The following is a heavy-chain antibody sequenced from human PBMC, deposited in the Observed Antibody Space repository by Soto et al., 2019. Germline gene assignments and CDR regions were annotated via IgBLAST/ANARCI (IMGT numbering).Heavy chain of an antibody. CDR1: GFTFSSYG. CDR3: ARDVLLWFGDDAFDI. J-gene: IGHJ3*02. Sequence: PGGSLRLSCAASGFTFSSYGMHWVRQAPGKGLEWVAVIWYDGSNKYYADSVKGRFTISRDNSKNTLYLQMNSLRAEDTAVYYCARDVLLWFGDDAFDIWGQGTMVTVSS. V-gene: IGHV3-33*01. D-gene: IGHD3-10*01. CDR2: IWYDGSNK.